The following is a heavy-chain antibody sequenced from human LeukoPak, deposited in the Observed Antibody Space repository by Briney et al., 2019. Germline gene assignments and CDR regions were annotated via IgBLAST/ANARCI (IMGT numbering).Heavy chain of an antibody. V-gene: IGHV3-7*01. CDR2: IKDDGSEN. J-gene: IGHJ4*02. Sequence: PGGSLRLSCAASGFTFSSYAMSWVRQAPGKGLEWVANIKDDGSENHHVDSVRGRFTIQMNSLRAEDTAVYYCATNGHSHANWGQGTLVTVSS. CDR1: GFTFSSYA. CDR3: ATNGHSHAN. D-gene: IGHD2-2*01.